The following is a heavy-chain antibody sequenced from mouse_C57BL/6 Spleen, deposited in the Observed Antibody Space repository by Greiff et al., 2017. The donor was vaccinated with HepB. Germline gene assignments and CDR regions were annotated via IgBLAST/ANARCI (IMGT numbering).Heavy chain of an antibody. CDR1: GYTFTSYW. CDR2: IDPSDSYT. J-gene: IGHJ1*03. CDR3: ARGNYGSSYLWYFDV. Sequence: QVQLQQPGAELVKPGASVKLSCKASGYTFTSYWMQWVKQRPGQGLEWIGEIDPSDSYTNYNQKFKGKATLTVDTSSSTAYMQLSSLTSEDSAVYYCARGNYGSSYLWYFDVWGTGTTVTVSS. D-gene: IGHD1-1*01. V-gene: IGHV1-50*01.